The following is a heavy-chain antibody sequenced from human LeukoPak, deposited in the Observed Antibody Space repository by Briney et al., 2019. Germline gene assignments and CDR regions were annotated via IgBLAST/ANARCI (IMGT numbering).Heavy chain of an antibody. V-gene: IGHV3-20*04. CDR2: ITWNGGNT. CDR1: GFTFDDDA. D-gene: IGHD1-26*01. J-gene: IGHJ4*02. CDR3: ARVGSYSFGEYFDY. Sequence: GGSLRLSCAASGFTFDDDAMSWVRQAPGKGLEWVSGITWNGGNTGYADSVKGRFTISRDNAKNSLYLQMNSLRAEDTALYYCARVGSYSFGEYFDYWGQGTLVTVSS.